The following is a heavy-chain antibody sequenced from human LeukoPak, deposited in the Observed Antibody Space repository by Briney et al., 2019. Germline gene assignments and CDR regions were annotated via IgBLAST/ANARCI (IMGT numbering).Heavy chain of an antibody. CDR3: ARGGTSWGPYYFDY. J-gene: IGHJ4*02. CDR1: GGTFSSYA. Sequence: ASVKVSCKASGGTFSSYAISWVRQAPGQGLEWMGGIIPIFGTANYAQKFQGRVTITADESTSTAYMELSSLRSEDTAVYYCARGGTSWGPYYFDYWGQGTLVTVSS. CDR2: IIPIFGTA. V-gene: IGHV1-69*13. D-gene: IGHD2-2*01.